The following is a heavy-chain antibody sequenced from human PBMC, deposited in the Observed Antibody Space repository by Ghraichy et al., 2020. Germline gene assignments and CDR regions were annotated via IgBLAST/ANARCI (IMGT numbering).Heavy chain of an antibody. J-gene: IGHJ4*02. CDR2: ISSSSSYI. CDR1: GFTFSSYS. CDR3: SRDDIAVSWFDY. V-gene: IGHV3-21*01. Sequence: GESLNISCAASGFTFSSYSMNWVRQAPGKGLEWVSSISSSSSYIYYADSVKGRFTISRDNAKNSLYLQMNSLRAEDTAVYYCSRDDIAVSWFDYWGQGTLVTVPS. D-gene: IGHD6-19*01.